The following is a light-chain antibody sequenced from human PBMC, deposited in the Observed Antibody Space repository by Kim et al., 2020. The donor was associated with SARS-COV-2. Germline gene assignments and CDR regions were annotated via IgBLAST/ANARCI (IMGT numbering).Light chain of an antibody. CDR1: TDDVGRYDF. CDR3: CSYAGSYTWL. CDR2: DVS. Sequence: GQSVTISCTGTTDDVGRYDFLSWYQQYPGKDPKLLIYDVSERPSGVPDRFSGAKSGSTASLTISGLQTDDEAAYYCCSYAGSYTWLFGGGTQLTVL. J-gene: IGLJ3*02. V-gene: IGLV2-11*03.